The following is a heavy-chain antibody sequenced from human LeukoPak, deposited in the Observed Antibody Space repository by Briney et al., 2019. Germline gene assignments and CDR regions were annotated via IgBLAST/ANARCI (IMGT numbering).Heavy chain of an antibody. CDR1: GFTLSSYS. V-gene: IGHV3-48*04. D-gene: IGHD3-10*02. CDR3: AELGITMIGGV. CDR2: ISSSSSTI. J-gene: IGHJ6*04. Sequence: GGSLRLSCAASGFTLSSYSMNWVRQAPGKGLEWVSYISSSSSTIYYADSVKGRFTISRDNAKNSLYLQMNSLRAEDTAVYYCAELGITMIGGVWGKGTTVTISS.